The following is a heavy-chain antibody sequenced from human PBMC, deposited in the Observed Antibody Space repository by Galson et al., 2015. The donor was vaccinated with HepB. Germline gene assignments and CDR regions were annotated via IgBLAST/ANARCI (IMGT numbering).Heavy chain of an antibody. Sequence: SLRLSCAASGFTFSNAWMNWVRQAPGKGLEWVGRIKSKTDGGTTDYAAPVKGRFTISSDDSKNTLYLQMNSLKTEDTAVYYCTTVGEVLWFGELFAYWGQGTLVTVSS. J-gene: IGHJ4*02. V-gene: IGHV3-15*07. CDR1: GFTFSNAW. CDR2: IKSKTDGGTT. CDR3: TTVGEVLWFGELFAY. D-gene: IGHD3-10*01.